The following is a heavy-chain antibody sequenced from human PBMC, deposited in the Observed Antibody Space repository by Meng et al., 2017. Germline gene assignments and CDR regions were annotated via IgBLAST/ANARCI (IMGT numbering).Heavy chain of an antibody. V-gene: IGHV4/OR15-8*02. CDR3: ASWIYSCGWQ. Sequence: QVQCKSLGVGLVKPSGTLYFTCVVAVGSTSSVEWWSWVRQPQGKGLELIGEIYNGGNTNYNPSLKSRVTISIDKSKNQFSLKLSSVTAADTAVYYCASWIYSCGWQWGQGTLVTVSS. CDR1: VGSTSSVEW. J-gene: IGHJ4*02. CDR2: IYNGGNT. D-gene: IGHD6-19*01.